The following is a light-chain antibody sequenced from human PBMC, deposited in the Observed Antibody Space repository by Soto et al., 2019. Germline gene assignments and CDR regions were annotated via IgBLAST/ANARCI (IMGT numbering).Light chain of an antibody. Sequence: EVVLTQSPATLSVSPGEGVTLSCRASQGIGDTLAWYQHKPGQAPRLLICGASTRATGIPDRFSGSGSGTDFTLTISRLEPEDFAVYYCQQYGTSPPGLTFGGGTKVDIK. J-gene: IGKJ4*01. V-gene: IGKV3-20*01. CDR3: QQYGTSPPGLT. CDR1: QGIGDT. CDR2: GAS.